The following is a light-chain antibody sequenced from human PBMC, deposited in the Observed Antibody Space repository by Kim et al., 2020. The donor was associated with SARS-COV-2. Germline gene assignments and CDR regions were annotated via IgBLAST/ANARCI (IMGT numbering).Light chain of an antibody. CDR1: SSDVGSYNL. CDR2: EVS. J-gene: IGLJ3*02. V-gene: IGLV2-23*02. Sequence: QSALTQPASVSGSPGQSITISCTGTSSDVGSYNLVSWYQQHPGKAPKLMIYEVSKRPSGVSNRFSGSKSGNTASLTISGLQAEDEADYYCCSYAGSSTCVFGGGTQPTVL. CDR3: CSYAGSSTCV.